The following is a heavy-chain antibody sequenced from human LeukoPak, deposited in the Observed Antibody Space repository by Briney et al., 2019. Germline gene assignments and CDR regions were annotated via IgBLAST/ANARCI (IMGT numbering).Heavy chain of an antibody. J-gene: IGHJ4*02. V-gene: IGHV1-18*01. Sequence: ASVKVSCKASGYTFTSYGISRVRQAPGQGLEWMGWISAYNGNTNYAQKLQGRVTMTTDTSTSTAYMELRSLRSDDTAVYYCARDPTYYDFWSGYYFDYWGQGTLVTVSS. CDR2: ISAYNGNT. CDR3: ARDPTYYDFWSGYYFDY. D-gene: IGHD3-3*01. CDR1: GYTFTSYG.